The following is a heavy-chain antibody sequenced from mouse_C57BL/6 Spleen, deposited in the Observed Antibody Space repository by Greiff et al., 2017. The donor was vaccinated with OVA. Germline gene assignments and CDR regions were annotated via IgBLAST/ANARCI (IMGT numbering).Heavy chain of an antibody. D-gene: IGHD2-2*01. CDR2: IYPGDGDT. Sequence: QVQLQQSGPELVKPGASVKISCKASGYAFSSSWMNWVKQRPGKGLEWIGRIYPGDGDTNYNGKFKGKATLTADKSSSTAYMQLSSLTSEDSAVYFCARVNGYSFDYWGQGTTLTVSS. J-gene: IGHJ2*01. CDR1: GYAFSSSW. V-gene: IGHV1-82*01. CDR3: ARVNGYSFDY.